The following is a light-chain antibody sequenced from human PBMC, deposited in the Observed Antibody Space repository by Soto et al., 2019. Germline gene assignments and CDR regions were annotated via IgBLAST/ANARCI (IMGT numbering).Light chain of an antibody. CDR2: DAS. CDR1: QSVSSY. CDR3: QQYYNWPPIT. Sequence: EIVLTQSPANLSLSPGDRATLSCRASQSVSSYLAWYQQKPGQAPRLLIYDASNRATGIPARFSGSGSGTDFTLTISSLEPEDFAVYYCQQYYNWPPITFGQGARLEIK. V-gene: IGKV3-11*01. J-gene: IGKJ5*01.